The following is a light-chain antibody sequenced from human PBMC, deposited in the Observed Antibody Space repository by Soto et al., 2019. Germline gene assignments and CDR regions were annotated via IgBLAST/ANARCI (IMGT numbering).Light chain of an antibody. J-gene: IGLJ1*01. CDR3: ISYTDRQSYL. CDR1: SSDIGSYNH. CDR2: ADS. Sequence: QSVLTQPASVSGSPGQSITISCSGTSSDIGSYNHVAWYQQFPGKSPKLMIYADSDRPPGVSDRFSGSKSGITASLTISGLQTEDEADYYCISYTDRQSYLFGTGTKV. V-gene: IGLV2-14*03.